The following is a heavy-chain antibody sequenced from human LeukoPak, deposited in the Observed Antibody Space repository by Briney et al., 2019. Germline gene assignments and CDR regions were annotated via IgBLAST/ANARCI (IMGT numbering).Heavy chain of an antibody. J-gene: IGHJ4*02. V-gene: IGHV4-59*12. D-gene: IGHD3-3*01. Sequence: SETLSLTCTVSGGSIGSYYWSWIRQPPGKGLEWIGYIYYSGSTNYNPSLKSRVTISVDTSKNQFSLKLSSVTAADTAVYYCAREITPSVLRFLEWPYYFDYWGQGTLVTVSS. CDR2: IYYSGST. CDR3: AREITPSVLRFLEWPYYFDY. CDR1: GGSIGSYY.